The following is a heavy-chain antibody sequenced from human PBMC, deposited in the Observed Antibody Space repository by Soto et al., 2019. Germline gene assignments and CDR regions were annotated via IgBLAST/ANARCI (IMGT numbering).Heavy chain of an antibody. CDR2: IYYSGST. D-gene: IGHD2-15*01. J-gene: IGHJ5*02. CDR3: ARVHGPYYCSGGSCYSYNWFDP. V-gene: IGHV4-59*01. CDR1: GGSISSYY. Sequence: NPSETLSLTCTVSGGSISSYYWSWIRQPPGKGLEWIGYIYYSGSTNYNPSLKSRVTISVDTSKNQFSLKLSSVTAADTAVYYCARVHGPYYCSGGSCYSYNWFDPWGKGTLVTVSS.